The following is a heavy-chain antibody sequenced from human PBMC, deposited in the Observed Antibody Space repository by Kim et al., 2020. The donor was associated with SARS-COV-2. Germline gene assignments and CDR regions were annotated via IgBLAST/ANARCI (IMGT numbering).Heavy chain of an antibody. J-gene: IGHJ4*01. Sequence: GGSLRLSCAASGFTFSYAWMSWVRQAPGKGLEWIGRIKSKTAGEIRDYSAPGEGRFSISRDDSKNTLYLQMNSLKTEDTAVYFCTTDDHSGYGWAGYWGHGALVTVSS. CDR2: IKSKTAGEIR. CDR3: TTDDHSGYGWAGY. CDR1: GFTFSYAW. D-gene: IGHD5-12*01. V-gene: IGHV3-15*01.